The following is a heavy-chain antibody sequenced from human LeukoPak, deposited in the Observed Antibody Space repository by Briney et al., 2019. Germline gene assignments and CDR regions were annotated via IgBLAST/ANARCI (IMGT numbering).Heavy chain of an antibody. D-gene: IGHD3-22*01. Sequence: GRSLRLSCAASGFTFSSYAMDWVRQAPGKGLEWVAVISYDGSNKYYADSVKGRFTISRDNSKNTLYLQMNSLRAEDTAVYYCASYFDSTGYFKEGYAIWGRGTLVTVSS. CDR1: GFTFSSYA. CDR3: ASYFDSTGYFKEGYAI. CDR2: ISYDGSNK. J-gene: IGHJ3*02. V-gene: IGHV3-30*04.